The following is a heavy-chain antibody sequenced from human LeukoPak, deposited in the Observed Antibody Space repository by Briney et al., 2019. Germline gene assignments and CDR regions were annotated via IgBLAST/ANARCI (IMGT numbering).Heavy chain of an antibody. CDR1: GGTFSSYA. J-gene: IGHJ6*02. CDR2: IIPIFGTA. V-gene: IGHV1-69*05. D-gene: IGHD2-15*01. Sequence: EASVKVSFKASGGTFSSYAISWVRQAPGQGLEWMGGIIPIFGTANYAQKFQGRVTMTTDTSTSTAYMELRSLRSDDTAVYYCARDCSGGSCYSPRYPGDYYYYGMDVWGQGTTVTVSS. CDR3: ARDCSGGSCYSPRYPGDYYYYGMDV.